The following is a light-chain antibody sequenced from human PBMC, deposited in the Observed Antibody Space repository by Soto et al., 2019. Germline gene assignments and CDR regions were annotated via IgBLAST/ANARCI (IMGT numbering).Light chain of an antibody. V-gene: IGLV2-18*01. Sequence: QSALTQPPSVSGSPGQSVTITCTGTSSDVGTYNRVSWYQQPPGTAPKLIIYEVNNRPSGVPDRFSGSKSVNTASLTISGLQAEDEADYHCSLYTTSSSRVVFVGGTKVTVL. CDR2: EVN. CDR1: SSDVGTYNR. J-gene: IGLJ2*01. CDR3: SLYTTSSSRVV.